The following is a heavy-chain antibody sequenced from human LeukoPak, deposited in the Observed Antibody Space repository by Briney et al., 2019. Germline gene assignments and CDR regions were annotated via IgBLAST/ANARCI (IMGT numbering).Heavy chain of an antibody. CDR3: ARCLLPSDFYYFDY. Sequence: SQTLSLACTVSGCSISSGDYYWIWIRQPPGNGLEWIMYIYYSGSTYYNPSLKSRVTISVDTSKNHFSLKLMSVTAADTDVYYCARCLLPSDFYYFDYWGQGTLVTVSS. J-gene: IGHJ4*02. D-gene: IGHD1-26*01. V-gene: IGHV4-30-4*01. CDR1: GCSISSGDYY. CDR2: IYYSGST.